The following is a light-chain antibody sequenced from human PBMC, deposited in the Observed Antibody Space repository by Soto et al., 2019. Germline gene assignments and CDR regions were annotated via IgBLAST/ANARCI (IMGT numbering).Light chain of an antibody. Sequence: EIALTQSPGTLSLSPGERATLSCSASQSVSGSYLAWYQQRPGQAPMLLIYGASSRATGIPDRFSGSGSGTDSTLTILRLEPEDMSAYYCQPYGSSTPLTFGGGTKVEIK. J-gene: IGKJ4*02. CDR3: QPYGSSTPLT. CDR1: QSVSGSY. V-gene: IGKV3-20*01. CDR2: GAS.